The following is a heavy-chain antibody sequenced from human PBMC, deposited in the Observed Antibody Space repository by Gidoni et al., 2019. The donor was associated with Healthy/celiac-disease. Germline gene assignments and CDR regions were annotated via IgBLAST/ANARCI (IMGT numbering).Heavy chain of an antibody. V-gene: IGHV3-23*01. CDR3: AKGGVIHYYGMDV. CDR2: FRGSGGST. CDR1: GFTFSSYA. D-gene: IGHD3-16*01. Sequence: EVQLLESGGGLVQPGGSLRLSCAASGFTFSSYAMSWVRQAPGKGLEWVSAFRGSGGSTYYADSVKGRFTISRDNSKNTLYLQMNSLRAEDTAVYYCAKGGVIHYYGMDVWGQGTTVTVSS. J-gene: IGHJ6*02.